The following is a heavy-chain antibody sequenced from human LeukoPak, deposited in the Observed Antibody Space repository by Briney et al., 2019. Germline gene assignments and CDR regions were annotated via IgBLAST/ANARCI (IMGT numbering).Heavy chain of an antibody. CDR1: GDSISTYY. D-gene: IGHD6-19*01. J-gene: IGHJ5*02. V-gene: IGHV4-59*01. CDR2: KSDGGRD. Sequence: SETLSLTCTVSGDSISTYYWSWIRQPPGKGLEWIGYKSDGGRDLYNPSLKSRVTISVDTSKNQFSLKLSSVTAADTAVYYCARDSRQWLDRWFDPWGQGTLVTVSS. CDR3: ARDSRQWLDRWFDP.